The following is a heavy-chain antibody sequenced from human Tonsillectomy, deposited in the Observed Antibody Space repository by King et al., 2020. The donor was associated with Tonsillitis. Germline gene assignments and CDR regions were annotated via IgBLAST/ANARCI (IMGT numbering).Heavy chain of an antibody. CDR2: INPSGTGT. V-gene: IGHV1-46*01. D-gene: IGHD2/OR15-2a*01. CDR1: GYSFTNYY. Sequence: QLVQSGAEVKEPGASLKVSCKASGYSFTNYYMHWVRQAPGQRLEWMGLINPSGTGTGYAQNFQGRITMTRDMSTGTDYMELSSLRSDDTAVYYCAREGGSFRHFDFWGRGTLVTVSS. J-gene: IGHJ2*01. CDR3: AREGGSFRHFDF.